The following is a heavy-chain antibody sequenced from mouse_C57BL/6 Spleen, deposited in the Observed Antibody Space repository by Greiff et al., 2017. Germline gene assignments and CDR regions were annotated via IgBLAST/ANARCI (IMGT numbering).Heavy chain of an antibody. D-gene: IGHD1-1*01. V-gene: IGHV14-2*01. CDR1: GFNIKDYY. CDR2: IDPEDGET. J-gene: IGHJ1*03. Sequence: VQLQQSGAELVKPGASVKLSCTASGFNIKDYYMHWVKQRTEQGLEWIGRIDPEDGETKYAPNFQGKATITADTTSNTAYLQLSSLTSEDTAVYYCVGYGRTPGYFDVWGTGTTVTVSS. CDR3: VGYGRTPGYFDV.